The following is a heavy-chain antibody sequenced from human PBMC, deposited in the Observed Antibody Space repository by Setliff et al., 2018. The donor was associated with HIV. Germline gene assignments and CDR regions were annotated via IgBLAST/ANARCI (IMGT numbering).Heavy chain of an antibody. CDR2: IKSEFNGGTT. D-gene: IGHD3-22*01. CDR1: GFTFTSAW. J-gene: IGHJ4*02. CDR3: ARVRLYSSALGY. V-gene: IGHV3-15*01. Sequence: GGSLRLSCAASGFTFTSAWMTWVRQAPGKGLEWVGHIKSEFNGGTTDYAAPVKGRFTISRDTSKNTLSLQMNSLRPEDTAVFYCARVRLYSSALGYWGQGTLVTVSS.